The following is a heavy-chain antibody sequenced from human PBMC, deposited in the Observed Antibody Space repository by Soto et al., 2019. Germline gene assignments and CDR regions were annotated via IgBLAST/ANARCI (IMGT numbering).Heavy chain of an antibody. V-gene: IGHV4-34*01. CDR1: GGSFSGYY. Sequence: SETLSLTCAVYGGSFSGYYWSWIRQPPGKGLEWIGEINHSGSTNYNPSLKSRVTISVDTSKNQFSLKLSSVTAADTAVYYCASLFYYDSSGYYGDYWGQGTLVTVSS. CDR2: INHSGST. D-gene: IGHD3-22*01. CDR3: ASLFYYDSSGYYGDY. J-gene: IGHJ4*02.